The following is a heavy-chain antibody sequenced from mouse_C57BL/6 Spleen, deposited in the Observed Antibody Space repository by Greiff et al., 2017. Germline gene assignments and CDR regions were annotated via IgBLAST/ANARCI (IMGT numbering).Heavy chain of an antibody. CDR1: GYTFTSYW. Sequence: QVQLKEPGAELVRPGSSVKLSCKASGYTFTSYWMDWVKQRPGQGLEWIGNIYPSDSETHYNQKFKDKATLTVDKSSSTAYMQLSSLTSEDSAVYYCAREGGKGPFYAMDYWGQGTSVTVSS. CDR2: IYPSDSET. D-gene: IGHD3-3*01. CDR3: AREGGKGPFYAMDY. J-gene: IGHJ4*01. V-gene: IGHV1-61*01.